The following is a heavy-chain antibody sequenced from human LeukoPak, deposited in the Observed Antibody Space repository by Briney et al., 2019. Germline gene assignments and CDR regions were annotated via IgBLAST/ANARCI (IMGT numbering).Heavy chain of an antibody. CDR1: GGSISSSNW. V-gene: IGHV4-4*02. J-gene: IGHJ4*02. CDR3: ARRIRADTYYDFWSGYPPFDY. D-gene: IGHD3-3*01. Sequence: PSGTLSLTCAVSGGSISSSNWWSWVRQPPGKGLEWIGEIYHSGSTYYNPSLKSRVTISVDTSKNQFSLKLSSVTAADTAVYYCARRIRADTYYDFWSGYPPFDYWGQGTLVTVSS. CDR2: IYHSGST.